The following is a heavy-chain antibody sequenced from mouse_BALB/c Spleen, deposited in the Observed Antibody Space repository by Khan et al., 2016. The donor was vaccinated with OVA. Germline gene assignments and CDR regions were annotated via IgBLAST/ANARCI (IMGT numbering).Heavy chain of an antibody. CDR3: TRVYYRYDEGYWYFDV. CDR2: INSNGGTS. CDR1: GFTFSGYG. Sequence: EVKLLESGGGLVQPGGSLKLSCAASGFTFSGYGMSWVRQTPDKRLELVATINSNGGTSYYPDSVKGRFTISRDNAKNTLHLQMSSLKSEDTAMXYCTRVYYRYDEGYWYFDVWGAGTTVTVSS. J-gene: IGHJ1*01. V-gene: IGHV5-6-3*01. D-gene: IGHD2-14*01.